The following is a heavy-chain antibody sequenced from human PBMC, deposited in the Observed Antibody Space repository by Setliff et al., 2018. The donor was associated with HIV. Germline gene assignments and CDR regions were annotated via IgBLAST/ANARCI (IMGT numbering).Heavy chain of an antibody. J-gene: IGHJ6*02. Sequence: GGSLRLSCTASGFTFGDYAMSWARQAPGKGLEWVGFIRSKAYGGTTEYAASVKGRFTISRDDSKSIAYLQMNSLKTEDTAVYYCTGRDGYRDYYYYGMDVWGQGTTVTAP. D-gene: IGHD5-12*01. CDR2: IRSKAYGGTT. CDR3: TGRDGYRDYYYYGMDV. CDR1: GFTFGDYA. V-gene: IGHV3-49*04.